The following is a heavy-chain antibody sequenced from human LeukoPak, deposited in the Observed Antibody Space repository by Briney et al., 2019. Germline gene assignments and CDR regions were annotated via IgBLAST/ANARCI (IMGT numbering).Heavy chain of an antibody. CDR3: AKSSSGYAPGTWYFDL. CDR2: ISGSGGST. CDR1: GFTFNNYA. J-gene: IGHJ2*01. V-gene: IGHV3-23*01. D-gene: IGHD3-22*01. Sequence: PGGSLRLSCAASGFTFNNYAMSWVRQAPGKGLEWVSGISGSGGSTYYADSVKGRFTISRDNSKNTLYLQINSLRAEDTAVYYCAKSSSGYAPGTWYFDLWGRGTLVTVSS.